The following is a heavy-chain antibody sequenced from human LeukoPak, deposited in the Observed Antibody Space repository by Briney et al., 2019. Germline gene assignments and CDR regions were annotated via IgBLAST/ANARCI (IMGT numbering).Heavy chain of an antibody. CDR1: GFTFSSYA. D-gene: IGHD3-10*01. CDR3: ARDRITMVRGVITDYFDY. Sequence: GGSLRLPCAASGFTFSSYAMHWVRQAPGKGLEWVAVISYDGSNKYYADSVKGRFTISRDNSKNTLYLQMNSLRAEDTAVYYCARDRITMVRGVITDYFDYWGQGTLVTVSS. V-gene: IGHV3-30*04. CDR2: ISYDGSNK. J-gene: IGHJ4*02.